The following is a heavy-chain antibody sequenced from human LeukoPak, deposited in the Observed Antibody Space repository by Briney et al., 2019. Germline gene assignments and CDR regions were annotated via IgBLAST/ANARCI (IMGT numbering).Heavy chain of an antibody. CDR3: AREGELRKAFDI. CDR1: GFTVSSNY. D-gene: IGHD1-26*01. CDR2: IYSGGTT. J-gene: IGHJ3*02. V-gene: IGHV3-66*01. Sequence: GGSLRLSCAASGFTVSSNYMSWVRQAPGKGLEWVSVIYSGGTTYYADSVKGRFTISRDNSKNTLYLQMNSLRAEDTAVYYCAREGELRKAFDIWGQGTMVTVSS.